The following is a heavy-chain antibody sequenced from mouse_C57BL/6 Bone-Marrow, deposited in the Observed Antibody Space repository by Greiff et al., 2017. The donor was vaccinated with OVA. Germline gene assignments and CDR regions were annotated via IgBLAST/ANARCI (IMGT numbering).Heavy chain of an antibody. V-gene: IGHV1-80*01. Sequence: QVQLQQSGAELVKPGASVKISCKASGYAFSSYWMNWVKQRPGKGLEWIGQIYPGDGDTNYNGKFKGKATLTADKSSSTAYMQLSSLTSEDSAVYFCAREELLRPFDYWGQGTTLTVSS. D-gene: IGHD1-2*01. CDR1: GYAFSSYW. CDR2: IYPGDGDT. CDR3: AREELLRPFDY. J-gene: IGHJ2*01.